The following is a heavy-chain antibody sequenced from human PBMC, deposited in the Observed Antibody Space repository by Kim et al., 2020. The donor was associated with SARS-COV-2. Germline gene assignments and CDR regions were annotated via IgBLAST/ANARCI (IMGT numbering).Heavy chain of an antibody. Sequence: YNPSLKSRVTISVDTSQTQFSLRLNSVTAADTAMYYCARNYYGGDYYFDYWGQGTLVTVSS. J-gene: IGHJ4*02. CDR3: ARNYYGGDYYFDY. V-gene: IGHV4-39*01. D-gene: IGHD2-21*02.